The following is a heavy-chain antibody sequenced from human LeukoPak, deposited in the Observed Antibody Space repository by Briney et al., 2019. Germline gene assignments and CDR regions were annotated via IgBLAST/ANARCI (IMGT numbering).Heavy chain of an antibody. Sequence: ASVKVSCKASGYTFTGYYTHWVRQAPGQGLEWMGWIDPRNGGTTYAQTFQGRVTMTRDTSISTAYMELRSLKFDDTAMYYCAKIGIGGSYWDFDSWGQGTLVTVSS. CDR1: GYTFTGYY. V-gene: IGHV1-2*02. D-gene: IGHD1-26*01. CDR2: IDPRNGGT. CDR3: AKIGIGGSYWDFDS. J-gene: IGHJ4*02.